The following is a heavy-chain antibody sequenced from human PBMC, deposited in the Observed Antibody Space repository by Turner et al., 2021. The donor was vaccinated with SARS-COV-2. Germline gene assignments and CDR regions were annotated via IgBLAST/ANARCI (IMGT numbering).Heavy chain of an antibody. CDR2: IYYSRST. Sequence: QVQLQESGPGLVKPSETLSLTCTVSGGSLSSYYWSWIRQPPGKGLEWIGYIYYSRSTNYNPTLKSRVTMSVDTAKNQFSLKLSSVTAADRAVYYCVRGFDYWGQGTLVTVSS. CDR1: GGSLSSYY. V-gene: IGHV4-59*01. D-gene: IGHD3-10*01. CDR3: VRGFDY. J-gene: IGHJ4*02.